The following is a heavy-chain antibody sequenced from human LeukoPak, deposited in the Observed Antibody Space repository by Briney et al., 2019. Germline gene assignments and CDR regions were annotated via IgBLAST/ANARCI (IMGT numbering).Heavy chain of an antibody. CDR3: ARGTMGEFDY. Sequence: GGSLRLSCAASGFTFSLYSMNWVRQAPGKGLEWVSSISSSSSYIYSADPVKGRFTISRDNAKNSLYLQMNSLRAEDTAVYYCARGTMGEFDYWGQGTLVTVSS. V-gene: IGHV3-21*01. CDR1: GFTFSLYS. D-gene: IGHD3-3*01. CDR2: ISSSSSYI. J-gene: IGHJ4*02.